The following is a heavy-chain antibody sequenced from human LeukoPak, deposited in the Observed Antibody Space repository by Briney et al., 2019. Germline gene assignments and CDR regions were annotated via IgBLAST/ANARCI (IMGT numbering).Heavy chain of an antibody. CDR1: GFTFNSYA. CDR3: AKEDKFDWLSLSQTHVIDY. Sequence: QSGGSLRLSCAASGFTFNSYAMNWVRQAPGKGLEWVSTIGGSSGTTYYADSVQGRFAISRDNSKNTLYLQMNSLRAEDTAIYYCAKEDKFDWLSLSQTHVIDYWGQGTLVTVSS. CDR2: IGGSSGTT. V-gene: IGHV3-23*01. J-gene: IGHJ4*02. D-gene: IGHD3-9*01.